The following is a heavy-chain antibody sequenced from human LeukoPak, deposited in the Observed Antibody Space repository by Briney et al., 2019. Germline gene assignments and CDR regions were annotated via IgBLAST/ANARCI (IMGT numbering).Heavy chain of an antibody. CDR2: IYYSGNT. V-gene: IGHV4-39*01. D-gene: IGHD6-13*01. J-gene: IGHJ3*01. CDR3: ARLFSSSWYRGAFDL. Sequence: SETLSLTCTVSAGSISSSSYYWGWLRQPPGKGLEWIGSIYYSGNTYYNPSLKSRVTISVDTSKNQFSLKLSSVTAADTAVYYCARLFSSSWYRGAFDLWGQGTMVTVSS. CDR1: AGSISSSSYY.